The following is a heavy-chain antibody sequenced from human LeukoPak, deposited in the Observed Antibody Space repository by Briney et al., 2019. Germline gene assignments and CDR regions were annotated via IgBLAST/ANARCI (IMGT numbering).Heavy chain of an antibody. CDR2: IYGGGST. J-gene: IGHJ4*02. V-gene: IGHV3-53*01. Sequence: GGSLRLSCAASGFTVSSNYMSWVRQAPGKGLEWVSVIYGGGSTYYADSVKGRFPISRDNSKNTLYLQMNSLRAEDTAVYYCAKKTTGSFPFDCWGQGTLVTVSS. CDR3: AKKTTGSFPFDC. D-gene: IGHD1-26*01. CDR1: GFTVSSNY.